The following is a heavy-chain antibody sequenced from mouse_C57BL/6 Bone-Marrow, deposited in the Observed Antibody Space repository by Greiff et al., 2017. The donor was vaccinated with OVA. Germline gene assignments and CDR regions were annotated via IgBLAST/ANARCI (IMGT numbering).Heavy chain of an antibody. V-gene: IGHV3-6*01. Sequence: DVKLQESGPGLVKPSQSLSLTCSVTGYSITSGYYWNWIRQFPGNKLEWMGYISYDGSNNYNPSLKNRISITRDTSKNQFFLKLNSVTTEDTATYYCAREGIYYYGSSYGWYFDVWGTGTTVTVSS. CDR1: GYSITSGYY. D-gene: IGHD1-1*01. CDR2: ISYDGSN. CDR3: AREGIYYYGSSYGWYFDV. J-gene: IGHJ1*03.